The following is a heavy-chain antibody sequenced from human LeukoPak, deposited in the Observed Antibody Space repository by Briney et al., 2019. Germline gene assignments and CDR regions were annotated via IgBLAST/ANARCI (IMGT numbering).Heavy chain of an antibody. V-gene: IGHV4-59*01. CDR1: GGSFSNSY. Sequence: PSETLSLTCSVSGGSFSNSYWNWIRQPPGKGLEWIGYINYSGSTNYNPSLNSRVTISVDTSKNQFSLKLSSVTAADTAVYFCARDPLSANDFDIWGQGTMVTVSS. CDR3: ARDPLSANDFDI. CDR2: INYSGST. J-gene: IGHJ3*02. D-gene: IGHD6-25*01.